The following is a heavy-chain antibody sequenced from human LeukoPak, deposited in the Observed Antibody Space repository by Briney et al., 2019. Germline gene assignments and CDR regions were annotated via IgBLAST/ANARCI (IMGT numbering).Heavy chain of an antibody. CDR3: ARVGGYSSGWYHFDY. Sequence: SGTLSLTCSVSGGSIRSYYWSCIRQPPGKGLEWIGEINHSGSTNYNPSLKSRVTISVDTSKNQFSLKLSSVTAADTAVYYCARVGGYSSGWYHFDYWGQGTLVTVSS. V-gene: IGHV4-34*01. J-gene: IGHJ4*02. D-gene: IGHD6-19*01. CDR2: INHSGST. CDR1: GGSIRSYY.